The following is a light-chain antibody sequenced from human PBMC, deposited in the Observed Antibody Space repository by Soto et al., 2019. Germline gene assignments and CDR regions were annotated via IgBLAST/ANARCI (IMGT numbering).Light chain of an antibody. CDR3: QQYYIYSRT. CDR2: GAS. V-gene: IGKV3-15*01. Sequence: EIVMTQSPATLSVSPGERATLSCRASQSVSSNLAWYQQKPGQAPRLLIYGASTRATGIPARFSGSGSGTEFTLTISSLQPDDFATYYCQQYYIYSRTFGQGTKVETK. J-gene: IGKJ2*02. CDR1: QSVSSN.